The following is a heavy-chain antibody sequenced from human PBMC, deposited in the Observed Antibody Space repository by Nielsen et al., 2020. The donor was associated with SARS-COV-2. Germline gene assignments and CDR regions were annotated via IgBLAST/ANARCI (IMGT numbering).Heavy chain of an antibody. CDR1: GFTFSSYA. CDR3: ARVDCMSPSCHFFGYTGWFDP. J-gene: IGHJ5*02. CDR2: VSGSGGDT. V-gene: IGHV3-23*01. Sequence: GGSLRLSCTASGFTFSSYAMSWVRQAPGKGLEWVSAVSGSGGDTYYADSVKGRFTISRDNSKNMLYLQMNSLRAEDTAVYYCARVDCMSPSCHFFGYTGWFDPWGQGTLVTVSS. D-gene: IGHD2-2*01.